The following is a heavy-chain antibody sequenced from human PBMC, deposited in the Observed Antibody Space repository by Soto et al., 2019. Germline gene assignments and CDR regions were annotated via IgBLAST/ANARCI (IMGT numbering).Heavy chain of an antibody. Sequence: QVQLQESGPGLVKPSETLSLTCTVSGGSISSYYWSWIRQPPGKGLEWIGYIYYSGSTNYSPSLKSRVTISVDTSKNQFSLKLSSVTVADTAVYYCARLWGWFGDYWGQGTLVTLSS. CDR1: GGSISSYY. V-gene: IGHV4-59*08. CDR3: ARLWGWFGDY. D-gene: IGHD3-10*01. J-gene: IGHJ4*02. CDR2: IYYSGST.